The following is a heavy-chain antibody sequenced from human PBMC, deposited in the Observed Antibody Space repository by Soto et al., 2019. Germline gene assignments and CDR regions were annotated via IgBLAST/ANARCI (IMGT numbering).Heavy chain of an antibody. Sequence: GGSLRLSCAASGFTFSGSAMHWVRQASGKGLEWVGRIRSKANSYATAYAASVKGRFTISRDDSKNTAYLQMNSLKTEDTAVYYCTRSPSVGTFGGDNYYYYGMDVWGQGTTVTVSS. CDR2: IRSKANSYAT. D-gene: IGHD3-16*01. V-gene: IGHV3-73*01. J-gene: IGHJ6*02. CDR3: TRSPSVGTFGGDNYYYYGMDV. CDR1: GFTFSGSA.